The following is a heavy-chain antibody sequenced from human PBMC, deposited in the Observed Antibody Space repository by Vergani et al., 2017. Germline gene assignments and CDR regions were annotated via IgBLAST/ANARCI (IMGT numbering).Heavy chain of an antibody. D-gene: IGHD2-21*01. CDR3: VRVLHTSYILGAFDI. CDR2: IDAKGNS. J-gene: IGHJ3*02. CDR1: GGSLDIHSQT. Sequence: QAQLQESGPRLVKPSQTLSLTCSFSGGSLDIHSQTWGWIRQPAGEGLEWIGLIDAKGNSNFGPSLGSRVTMSADASRGRFSLKLRSVTTSDTAVYYCVRVLHTSYILGAFDIWGQGIKVTVSS. V-gene: IGHV4-61*02.